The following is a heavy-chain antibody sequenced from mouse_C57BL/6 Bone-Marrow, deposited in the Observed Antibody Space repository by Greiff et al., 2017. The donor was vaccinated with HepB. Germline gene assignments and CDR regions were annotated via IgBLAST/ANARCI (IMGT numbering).Heavy chain of an antibody. V-gene: IGHV1-18*01. J-gene: IGHJ4*01. CDR2: INHYNGGT. D-gene: IGHD2-1*01. Sequence: VQLKQSGPELVKPGASVKIPCKASGYTFTDYNMDWVKQSHGKSLEWIGDINHYNGGTIYNQKFKGKATLTVDKSSSTAYMELRSLTSEDTAVYYCARLGIYGNYGLCAMDYWGQGTSVTVSS. CDR3: ARLGIYGNYGLCAMDY. CDR1: GYTFTDYN.